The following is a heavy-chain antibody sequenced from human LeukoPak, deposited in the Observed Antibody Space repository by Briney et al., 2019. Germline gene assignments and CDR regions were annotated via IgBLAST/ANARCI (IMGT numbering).Heavy chain of an antibody. J-gene: IGHJ4*02. CDR2: IYYSGST. D-gene: IGHD3-10*01. CDR3: ARRASRRLRGAYGGHLDY. V-gene: IGHV4-39*01. CDR1: GGSISSSSYY. Sequence: SETLSLTCTVSGGSISSSSYYWGWIRQPPGKGLEWIGSIYYSGSTYYNPSLKSRVTISVDTSKNQFSPKLSSVTAADTAVYYCARRASRRLRGAYGGHLDYWGQGTLVTVSS.